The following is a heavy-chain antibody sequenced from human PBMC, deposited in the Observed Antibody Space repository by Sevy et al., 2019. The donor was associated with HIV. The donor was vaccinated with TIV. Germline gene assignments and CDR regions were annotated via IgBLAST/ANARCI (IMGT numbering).Heavy chain of an antibody. CDR1: GFTFTSSA. D-gene: IGHD3-22*01. V-gene: IGHV1-58*02. J-gene: IGHJ3*02. Sequence: ASVKVSCKASGFTFTSSAMQWVRQARGQRLEWIGWIVVGSGNTNYAQKFQERVTITRDMSTSTAYMELSSLRSEDTAVYYCAADKSGYYQLDAFDIWGQGTMVTVSS. CDR2: IVVGSGNT. CDR3: AADKSGYYQLDAFDI.